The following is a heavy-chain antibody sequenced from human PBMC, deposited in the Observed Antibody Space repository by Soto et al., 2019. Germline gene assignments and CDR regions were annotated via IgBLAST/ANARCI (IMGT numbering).Heavy chain of an antibody. CDR1: GYTLTDLS. D-gene: IGHD3-3*01. J-gene: IGHJ3*02. Sequence: ASVKVSCTVSGYTLTDLSMHWVRQAPGKGLEWMGGFDPEDGETIYAQKFQGRVTMTEDTSTDTAYMELSSLRSEDTAVYYCALDFWSGYNDNYAFDIWGQGTMVTVSS. V-gene: IGHV1-24*01. CDR3: ALDFWSGYNDNYAFDI. CDR2: FDPEDGET.